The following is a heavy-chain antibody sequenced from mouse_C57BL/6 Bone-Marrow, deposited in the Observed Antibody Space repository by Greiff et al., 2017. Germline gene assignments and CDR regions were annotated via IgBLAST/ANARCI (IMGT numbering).Heavy chain of an antibody. CDR2: INPNNGGT. CDR3: ARDGRLRAWFAY. Sequence: AQLQQSGPELVKPGASVKISCKASGYTFTDYYMNWVKQSHGKSLEWIGDINPNNGGTSYNQKFKGKATLTVDKSSSTAYMELRSLTSEDSAVYLCARDGRLRAWFAYWGQGTLVTVSA. CDR1: GYTFTDYY. J-gene: IGHJ3*01. V-gene: IGHV1-26*01. D-gene: IGHD2-4*01.